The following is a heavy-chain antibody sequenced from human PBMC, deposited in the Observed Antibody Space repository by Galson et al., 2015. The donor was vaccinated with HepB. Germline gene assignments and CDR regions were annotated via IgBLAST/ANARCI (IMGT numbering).Heavy chain of an antibody. D-gene: IGHD2-15*01. V-gene: IGHV3-74*03. CDR1: GFALSSYW. CDR2: ISGDGSST. Sequence: SLRLSCAVSGFALSSYWMHWVRQVPGKGLVWVSRISGDGSSTMYADSVKGRFTISKDNAKNTLYLQMNSLRAEDTAEYYCAALTYCSGANCYIYGLDVWGQGTTVTVSS. J-gene: IGHJ6*02. CDR3: AALTYCSGANCYIYGLDV.